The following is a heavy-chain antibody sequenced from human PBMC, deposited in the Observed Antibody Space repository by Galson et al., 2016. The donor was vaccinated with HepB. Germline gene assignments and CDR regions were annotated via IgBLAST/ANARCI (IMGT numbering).Heavy chain of an antibody. V-gene: IGHV4-61*01. D-gene: IGHD5-18*01. CDR2: IYYSGST. J-gene: IGHJ4*02. CDR1: GGSVSSGSYY. Sequence: SETLSLTCTVSGGSVSSGSYYWSWIRQPPGEGLEWIGYIYYSGSTNYNPSLKSRVTISVDTSKNQFSLRLSSVTAADTAVYYCARAYVSGYSYGHFDYWGQGTLVTVSS. CDR3: ARAYVSGYSYGHFDY.